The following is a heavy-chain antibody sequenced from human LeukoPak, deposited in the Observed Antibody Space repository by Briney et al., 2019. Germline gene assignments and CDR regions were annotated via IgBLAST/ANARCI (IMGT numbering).Heavy chain of an antibody. CDR3: ASRSIAARFS. D-gene: IGHD6-6*01. CDR1: GGSISSSNW. J-gene: IGHJ4*02. V-gene: IGHV4-4*02. Sequence: PSETLSPTCTVSGGSISSSNWWSWVRPPPGKGLEWIGEIYHSGSTNYNPSLKSRVTISVDKSKNQFSLKLSSVTAADTAVYYCASRSIAARFSWGQGTLVTVSS. CDR2: IYHSGST.